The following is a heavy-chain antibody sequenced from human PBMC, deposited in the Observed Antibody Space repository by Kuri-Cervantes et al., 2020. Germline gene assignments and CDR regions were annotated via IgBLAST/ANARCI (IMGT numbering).Heavy chain of an antibody. CDR3: ARDRGLSWFDP. J-gene: IGHJ5*02. CDR2: IFYSGST. Sequence: SETLSLTCTVSGGSVSSGSYYWSWIRQPPGKGLEWIGYIFYSGSTKYNPSLKSRVTISVDTSKNHFSLKLSYVAAADTAVYYFARDRGLSWFDPWGQGTLVTVSS. V-gene: IGHV4-61*01. CDR1: GGSVSSGSYY. D-gene: IGHD2-8*01.